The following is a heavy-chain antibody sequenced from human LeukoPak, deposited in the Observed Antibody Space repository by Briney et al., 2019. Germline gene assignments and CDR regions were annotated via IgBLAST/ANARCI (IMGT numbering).Heavy chain of an antibody. CDR1: GFTFGDYA. CDR3: ARRYFDL. J-gene: IGHJ2*01. Sequence: PGGSLRLSCTASGFTFGDYAMSWFRQAPGKGLEWVANIKQDGSEKYYVDSVKGRFTISRDNAKNSLYLQMNSLRAEDTAVYYCARRYFDLWGRGTLVTVSS. CDR2: IKQDGSEK. V-gene: IGHV3-7*03.